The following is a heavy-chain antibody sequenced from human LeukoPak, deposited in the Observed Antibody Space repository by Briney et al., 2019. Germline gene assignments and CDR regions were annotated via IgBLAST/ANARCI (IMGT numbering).Heavy chain of an antibody. CDR3: ARAGIVARRGGVFDY. J-gene: IGHJ4*02. D-gene: IGHD6-6*01. CDR1: GVSFSGYY. CDR2: INHSGST. V-gene: IGHV4-34*01. Sequence: MPSETLSLTCAVYGVSFSGYYWSWIRQPPGKGLEWIGEINHSGSTNYNPSLKSRVTISVDTSKNQFSLKLSSVTAADTAVYYCARAGIVARRGGVFDYWGQGTLVTVPS.